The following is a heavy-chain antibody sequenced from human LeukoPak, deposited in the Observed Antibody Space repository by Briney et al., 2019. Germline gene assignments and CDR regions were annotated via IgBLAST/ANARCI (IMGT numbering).Heavy chain of an antibody. Sequence: PGGSLRLSCAASGFTFSSYGMHWVRQAPGKGLEWVAYIRYDGSSKYYADSVKGRFTISRDNSKNTLYLQTNSLRAEDTAVYYCAKVEAGSCSSSSCPLDYWGQGTLVTVSS. CDR1: GFTFSSYG. J-gene: IGHJ4*02. CDR3: AKVEAGSCSSSSCPLDY. V-gene: IGHV3-30*02. CDR2: IRYDGSSK. D-gene: IGHD2-15*01.